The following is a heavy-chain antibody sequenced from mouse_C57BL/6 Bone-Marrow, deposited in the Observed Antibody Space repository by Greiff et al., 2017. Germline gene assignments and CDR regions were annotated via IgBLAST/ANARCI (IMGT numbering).Heavy chain of an antibody. CDR2: IYPGSGNT. Sequence: QVQLKESGPELVKPGASVKISCKASGYSFTSYYIHWVKQRPGQGLEWIGWIYPGSGNTKYNEKFKGKATLTADTSSSTAYMQLSSRTSEDSAIYYCAGCCYGSSPDYWGKGTTLTVSS. J-gene: IGHJ2*01. CDR3: AGCCYGSSPDY. D-gene: IGHD1-1*01. V-gene: IGHV1-66*01. CDR1: GYSFTSYY.